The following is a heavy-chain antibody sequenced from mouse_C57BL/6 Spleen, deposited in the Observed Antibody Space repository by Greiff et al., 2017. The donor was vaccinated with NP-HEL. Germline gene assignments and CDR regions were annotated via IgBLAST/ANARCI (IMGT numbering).Heavy chain of an antibody. Sequence: EVMLVESGEGLVKPGGSLKLSCAASGFTFSSYAMSWVRQTPEKRLEWVAYISSGGDYIYYADTVKGRFTISRDNARNTLYLQMSSLKSDDTAMYYCTRDNYYGSSFPYWYFDVWGTGTTVTVSS. D-gene: IGHD1-1*01. CDR2: ISSGGDYI. CDR1: GFTFSSYA. J-gene: IGHJ1*03. V-gene: IGHV5-9-1*02. CDR3: TRDNYYGSSFPYWYFDV.